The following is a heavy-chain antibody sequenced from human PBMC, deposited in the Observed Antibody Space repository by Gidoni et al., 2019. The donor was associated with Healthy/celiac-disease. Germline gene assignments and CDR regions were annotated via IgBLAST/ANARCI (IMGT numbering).Heavy chain of an antibody. J-gene: IGHJ5*02. CDR1: GFTFSRYA. CDR2: ISGGGGST. CDR3: AKGNTQLIVVVPAAMWFDP. Sequence: EVQLLESGGGLVQPGGSLRLPCAACGFTFSRYAMSWVRQAPGKGLGWGSAISGGGGSTYYADSEKGRFTISRDNSKNTLYLQMNSLRAEDTAVYYCAKGNTQLIVVVPAAMWFDPWGQGTLVTVSS. D-gene: IGHD2-2*01. V-gene: IGHV3-23*01.